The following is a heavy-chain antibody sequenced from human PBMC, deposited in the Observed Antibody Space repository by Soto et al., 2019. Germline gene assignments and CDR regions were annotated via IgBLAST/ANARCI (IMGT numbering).Heavy chain of an antibody. Sequence: QVQLMESGGGVVQPGRSLRLSCAASGFTFNTYGSHWVRQAAVKGLEWVAVIWYAGSNKYYADSVKGRFTISRDNSKNTLYLQMNSLRAEDTPVYYCARGTVHFDYWGQGTLVTVSS. CDR2: IWYAGSNK. CDR1: GFTFNTYG. V-gene: IGHV3-33*01. J-gene: IGHJ4*02. D-gene: IGHD4-17*01. CDR3: ARGTVHFDY.